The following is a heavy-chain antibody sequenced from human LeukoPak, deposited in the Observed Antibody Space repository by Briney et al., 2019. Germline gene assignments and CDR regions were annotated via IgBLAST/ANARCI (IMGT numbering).Heavy chain of an antibody. CDR2: IYPGDSDT. V-gene: IGHV5-51*01. D-gene: IGHD6-13*01. Sequence: GESLKISCKASGYSFTSYWIAWVRQMPGKGLEWMGIIYPGDSDTRYSPSFQGQVTISADKSISTAYLQWSSLKASDTAMYYCARQGYYSSSWYNYWGQGTLVTVSS. J-gene: IGHJ4*02. CDR1: GYSFTSYW. CDR3: ARQGYYSSSWYNY.